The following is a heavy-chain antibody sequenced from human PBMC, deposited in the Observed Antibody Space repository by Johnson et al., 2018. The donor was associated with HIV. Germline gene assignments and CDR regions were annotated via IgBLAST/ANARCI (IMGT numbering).Heavy chain of an antibody. V-gene: IGHV3-NL1*01. Sequence: QVQLVESGGGVVQPGRSLRLSCAASGFTFSSYGMHWVRQAPGKGLDWVSLIYSGDSTYYADSVKGRFTISRDNAKNSLYLQMNSLRAEDTAVYYCARANGQLGGAFDIWGQGTMVTVSS. CDR1: GFTFSSYG. CDR3: ARANGQLGGAFDI. D-gene: IGHD6-6*01. CDR2: IYSGDST. J-gene: IGHJ3*02.